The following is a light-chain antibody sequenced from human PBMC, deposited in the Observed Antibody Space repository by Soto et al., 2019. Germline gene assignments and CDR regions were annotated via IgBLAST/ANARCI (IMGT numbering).Light chain of an antibody. CDR1: QSVSNNY. Sequence: ENVLTQSPGNLSLSPGERATISCRASQSVSNNYLAWYQQKPGQAPRLLIYGASRRATGIPDRFTGSGSGTDFTLTISRLEPEDFAVYYCQQYGNFWTFGQGTKVDI. V-gene: IGKV3-20*01. J-gene: IGKJ1*01. CDR2: GAS. CDR3: QQYGNFWT.